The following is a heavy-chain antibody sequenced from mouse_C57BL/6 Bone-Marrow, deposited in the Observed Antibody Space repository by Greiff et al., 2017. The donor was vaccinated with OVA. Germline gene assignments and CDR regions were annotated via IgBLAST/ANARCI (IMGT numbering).Heavy chain of an antibody. D-gene: IGHD2-4*01. CDR1: GYTFTSYW. Sequence: QVQLKQPGAELVKPGASVKMSCKASGYTFTSYWITWVKQRPGQGLEWIGDIYPGSGSTNYNEKFKSKATLTVDTSSSTAYMQLSSLTSEDSAVYYCAREDDYDGYAMDYWGQGTSVTVSS. J-gene: IGHJ4*01. CDR3: AREDDYDGYAMDY. V-gene: IGHV1-55*01. CDR2: IYPGSGST.